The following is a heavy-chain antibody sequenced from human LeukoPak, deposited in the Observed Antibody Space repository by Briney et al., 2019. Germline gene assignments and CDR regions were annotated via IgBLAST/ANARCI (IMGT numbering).Heavy chain of an antibody. Sequence: GALRLSCAASGFTISYYSMNWVRQAPGKGLEWVSYISSSGSTIYYADSVKGRFTISRDNAKNSLYLQMNSLRAEDTAVYYCARDQERGYSFSFAWGQGTLVTVSS. CDR1: GFTISYYS. CDR2: ISSSGSTI. J-gene: IGHJ4*02. V-gene: IGHV3-48*01. CDR3: ARDQERGYSFSFA. D-gene: IGHD1-1*01.